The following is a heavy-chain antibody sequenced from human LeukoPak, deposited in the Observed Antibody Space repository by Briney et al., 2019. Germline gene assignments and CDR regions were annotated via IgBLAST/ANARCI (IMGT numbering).Heavy chain of an antibody. Sequence: PSETLSLTCSVSGGSISSGDYYWSWVRQSPEKGLEWIGYIYYNGDTDYNPSLKSRVTISVDTSKNQFSLKLNSVTAADTAVYYCASRYFCSSTSCYTFDYWGQGTLVTVSP. V-gene: IGHV4-30-4*01. J-gene: IGHJ4*02. D-gene: IGHD2-2*02. CDR2: IYYNGDT. CDR3: ASRYFCSSTSCYTFDY. CDR1: GGSISSGDYY.